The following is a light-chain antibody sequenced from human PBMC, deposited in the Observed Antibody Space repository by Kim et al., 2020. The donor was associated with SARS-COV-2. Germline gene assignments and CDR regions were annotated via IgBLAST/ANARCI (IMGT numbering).Light chain of an antibody. CDR1: QGISIY. V-gene: IGKV1-27*01. CDR2: SAS. J-gene: IGKJ5*01. CDR3: QRTYSALIT. Sequence: ESVGDRVTITCRVSQGISIYLNWYRQKPGKVPNLLIYSASNLQSGVPSRFSGSGSGTDFTLTISSLQPEDVATYYAQRTYSALITFGQGTRLEIK.